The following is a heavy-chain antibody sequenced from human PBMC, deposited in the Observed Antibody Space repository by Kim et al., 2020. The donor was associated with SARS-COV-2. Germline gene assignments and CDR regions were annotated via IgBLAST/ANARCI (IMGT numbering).Heavy chain of an antibody. D-gene: IGHD2-15*01. J-gene: IGHJ6*04. Sequence: GGSLRLSCAASGFTFRNYALHWVRQAPGKGPEWVSVISYDGTNKYYADSVKGRFTISRDNSKDTLYLHINSPRTDDTALYYCAAGLARWRASRDFYAMDVGGRGTGGTVSS. CDR2: ISYDGTNK. CDR1: GFTFRNYA. V-gene: IGHV3-30-3*01. CDR3: AAGLARWRASRDFYAMDV.